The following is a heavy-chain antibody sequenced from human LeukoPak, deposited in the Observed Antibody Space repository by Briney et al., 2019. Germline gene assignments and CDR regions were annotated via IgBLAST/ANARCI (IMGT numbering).Heavy chain of an antibody. V-gene: IGHV3-7*04. D-gene: IGHD5-24*01. Sequence: GGSMRLSCVASGFPFSSYWMTWVRQAPGKGLEWVANIKQDGSKKSYVDSVKGRFTISRDNAKNSLYLQMNSLRAEDTAIYYCTRVGYIDEGIDYWGQGTLVTVSS. CDR2: IKQDGSKK. CDR3: TRVGYIDEGIDY. J-gene: IGHJ4*02. CDR1: GFPFSSYW.